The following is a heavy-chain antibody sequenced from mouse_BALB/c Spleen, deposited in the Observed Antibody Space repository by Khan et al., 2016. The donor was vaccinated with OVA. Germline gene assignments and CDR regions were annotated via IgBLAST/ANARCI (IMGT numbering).Heavy chain of an antibody. CDR3: ARGGKFAY. D-gene: IGHD1-1*02. J-gene: IGHJ3*01. CDR2: ISTYYGDV. V-gene: IGHV1S137*01. CDR1: GYTFTDYA. Sequence: QVRLQPSGAELVRPGVSVKISCKGSGYTFTDYAMHWVKQSHAKSLEWIGVISTYYGDVDYSQKFKGKATMTVDRSSSTAYMELARLTSEDSAIYYCARGGKFAYWGQGTLVTVSA.